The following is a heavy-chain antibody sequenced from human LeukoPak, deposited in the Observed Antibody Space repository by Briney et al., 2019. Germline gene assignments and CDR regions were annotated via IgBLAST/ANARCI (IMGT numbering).Heavy chain of an antibody. Sequence: SVKVSCKASGYTFTSYGISWVRQAPGQGLEWMGGIIPIFGTANYAQKFQGRVTITADESTSTAYMELSSLRSEDTAVYYCARGYYDSSGYYPLSDYWGQGTLVTVSS. D-gene: IGHD3-22*01. CDR2: IIPIFGTA. J-gene: IGHJ4*02. CDR1: GYTFTSYG. CDR3: ARGYYDSSGYYPLSDY. V-gene: IGHV1-69*13.